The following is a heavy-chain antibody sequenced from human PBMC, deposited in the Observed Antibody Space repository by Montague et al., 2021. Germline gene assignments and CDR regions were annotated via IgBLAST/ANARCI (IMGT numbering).Heavy chain of an antibody. CDR1: GGSFNAYY. CDR3: AGHSVGFESYYNGLDV. D-gene: IGHD3-10*01. J-gene: IGHJ6*02. Sequence: SETLSLTCAVYGGSFNAYYWSWIRQSPGKGLEWIGEIHHRGSIYYDPTTDYDPSLQSRVTIAVDASKNKFSLTLRSVTAADTAVYYCAGHSVGFESYYNGLDVWGRGTPVIVSS. CDR2: IHHRGSIYYDPTT. V-gene: IGHV4-34*01.